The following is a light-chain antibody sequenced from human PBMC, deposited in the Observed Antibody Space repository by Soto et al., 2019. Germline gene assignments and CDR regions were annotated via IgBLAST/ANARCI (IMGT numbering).Light chain of an antibody. CDR3: QQSYSTPFT. J-gene: IGKJ3*01. CDR2: AAF. CDR1: QSISSS. Sequence: DIQMTQSPSSLSASVGDRVTITCRASQSISSSLNWYQQKPGKAPKLLIYAAFSLQSGVPSRFSGSGSGTDFTLTISSLQPEDFATYYCQQSYSTPFTFGPGTKVDIK. V-gene: IGKV1-39*01.